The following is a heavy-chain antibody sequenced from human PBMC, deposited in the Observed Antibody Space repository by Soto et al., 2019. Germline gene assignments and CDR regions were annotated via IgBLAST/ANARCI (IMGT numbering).Heavy chain of an antibody. Sequence: QVHLQESGPGLVRPSESLSLTCNVSGGSRSTGSYFWSWGGQPTGKGLEWIGYVFRSGSINYSPSFKSRVTISIATYKNQFSLMLQYVTAADTAVYFCARARNRYFDYWGQGAMVTVSS. J-gene: IGHJ4*02. CDR1: GGSRSTGSYF. CDR2: VFRSGSI. V-gene: IGHV4-61*01. CDR3: ARARNRYFDY. D-gene: IGHD1-1*01.